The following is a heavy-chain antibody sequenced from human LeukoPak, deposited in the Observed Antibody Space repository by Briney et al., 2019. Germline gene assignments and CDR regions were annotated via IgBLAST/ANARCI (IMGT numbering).Heavy chain of an antibody. Sequence: HPGGSLGLSCAASGFTFSRYSMNWVRQAPGKGLEWVSYISRSGSTIYYADSVKGRFTISRDNAKNSLYLQMNSLRDEDTAVYYCARDTEHLYFVFDYWGQGTLVTVSS. V-gene: IGHV3-48*02. D-gene: IGHD2-2*02. CDR2: ISRSGSTI. J-gene: IGHJ4*02. CDR1: GFTFSRYS. CDR3: ARDTEHLYFVFDY.